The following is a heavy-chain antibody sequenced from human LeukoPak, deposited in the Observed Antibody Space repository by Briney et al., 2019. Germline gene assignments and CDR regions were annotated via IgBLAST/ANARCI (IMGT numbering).Heavy chain of an antibody. Sequence: SETLSLTCTVSGGSISSYYWSWIRQPPGKGLEWIGYIYYSGSTNYNPSLKSRVTISVDTSENQFSLKLTSVTAADTAVYYCARTTEGGYTYGYFYYYYMDVWGKGTTVTISS. CDR3: ARTTEGGYTYGYFYYYYMDV. D-gene: IGHD5-18*01. V-gene: IGHV4-59*01. J-gene: IGHJ6*03. CDR2: IYYSGST. CDR1: GGSISSYY.